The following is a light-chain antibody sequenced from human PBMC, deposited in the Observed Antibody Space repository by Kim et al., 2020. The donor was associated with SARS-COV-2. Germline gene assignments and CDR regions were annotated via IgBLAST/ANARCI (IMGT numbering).Light chain of an antibody. Sequence: EIVMPQSPATLPVSPGERATLSCRASQSVSSNLAWYQQKPGQAPRLLIYGASTRATGIPGRFSGRGSGTEFTLTISSLQSEDFAVYYCQQYSHWPLTFGGGTKVDIK. CDR2: GAS. V-gene: IGKV3-15*01. CDR3: QQYSHWPLT. CDR1: QSVSSN. J-gene: IGKJ4*01.